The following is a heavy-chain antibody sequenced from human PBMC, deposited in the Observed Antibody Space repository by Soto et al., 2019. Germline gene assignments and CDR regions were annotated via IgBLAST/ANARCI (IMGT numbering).Heavy chain of an antibody. D-gene: IGHD2-2*01. CDR2: IYPGDSDT. CDR1: GYSFTSYW. V-gene: IGHV5-51*01. Sequence: HWESLKLPWQGSGYSFTSYWFVWVRQLPGKGLEWMGIIYPGDSDTRYRPSFQGQVTISADKSISTAYLQWSSLKASDTAMYYCARRCGSTSCVMDYWGQGTLVTAPQ. CDR3: ARRCGSTSCVMDY. J-gene: IGHJ4*02.